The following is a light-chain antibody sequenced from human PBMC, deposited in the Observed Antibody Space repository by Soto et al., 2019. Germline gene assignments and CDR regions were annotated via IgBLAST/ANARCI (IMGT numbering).Light chain of an antibody. Sequence: QAVGTQEPSLTVSPGGTVTLTCDYSTGAVTSNHHPYWFQQKAGQAPRTLIYDTSNKHSWTPARFSGSLLGDKAALTLSGAQPEDEAQYYCLLSYNAARVFGGGTKLTVL. CDR3: LLSYNAARV. CDR1: TGAVTSNHH. J-gene: IGLJ2*01. CDR2: DTS. V-gene: IGLV7-46*01.